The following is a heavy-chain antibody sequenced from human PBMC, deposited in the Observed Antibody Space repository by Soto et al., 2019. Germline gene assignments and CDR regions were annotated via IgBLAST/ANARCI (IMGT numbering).Heavy chain of an antibody. J-gene: IGHJ4*02. CDR1: GFTVSSNY. V-gene: IGHV3-66*01. Sequence: PGGSLRLSCAASGFTVSSNYMSWVRQAPGKGLEWVSVIYSGGSTYYADSVKGRFTISRDNSKNTLYLQMNSLRAEDTAVYYCTVSGLGSFGFDYWGQGTLVTVSS. CDR3: TVSGLGSFGFDY. CDR2: IYSGGST. D-gene: IGHD3-10*01.